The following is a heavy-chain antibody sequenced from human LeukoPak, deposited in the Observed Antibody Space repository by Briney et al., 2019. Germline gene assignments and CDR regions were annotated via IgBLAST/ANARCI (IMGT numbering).Heavy chain of an antibody. CDR3: ARDGYSSSLFDY. CDR2: VYTSGST. V-gene: IGHV4-4*07. J-gene: IGHJ4*02. CDR1: GGSISGYY. D-gene: IGHD6-6*01. Sequence: PSETLSLTCSVSGGSISGYYWTWIRQPAGKGLEWIGRVYTSGSTHYNPSLKSRVTMSVDTSKNQFSLKLSSVTAADTAVYYCARDGYSSSLFDYWGQGTLVTVSS.